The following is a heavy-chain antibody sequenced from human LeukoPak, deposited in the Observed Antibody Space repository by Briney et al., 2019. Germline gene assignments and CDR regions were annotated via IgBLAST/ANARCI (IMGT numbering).Heavy chain of an antibody. J-gene: IGHJ4*02. CDR3: ARDRLYGSGTYYFDH. CDR2: ISGSGGST. CDR1: GFTFSSYA. D-gene: IGHD3-10*01. V-gene: IGHV3-23*01. Sequence: GGSLRLSCAASGFTFSSYAMSWVRQAPGKGLEWVSAISGSGGSTYYADSVKGRLTISRDNSKNTLYLQMNSLRAEDTAVYYCARDRLYGSGTYYFDHWGQGTLVTVSS.